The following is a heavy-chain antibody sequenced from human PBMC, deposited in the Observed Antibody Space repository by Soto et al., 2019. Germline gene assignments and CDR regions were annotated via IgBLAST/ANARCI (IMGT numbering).Heavy chain of an antibody. CDR3: AKDLALRPRYYYYGMDV. D-gene: IGHD4-17*01. Sequence: TGGSLRLSCAASGFTFSSYGMHWVRRAPGKGLEWVAVISYDGSNKYYADSVKGRFTISRDNSKNTLYLQMNSLRAEDTAVYYCAKDLALRPRYYYYGMDVWGQGTTVTVSS. V-gene: IGHV3-30*18. J-gene: IGHJ6*02. CDR2: ISYDGSNK. CDR1: GFTFSSYG.